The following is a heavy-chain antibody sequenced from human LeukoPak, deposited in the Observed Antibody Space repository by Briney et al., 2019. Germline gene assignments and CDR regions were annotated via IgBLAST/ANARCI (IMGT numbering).Heavy chain of an antibody. V-gene: IGHV4-34*01. CDR3: ARERVVSDYNWFDP. CDR1: GASFSGYS. D-gene: IGHD6-25*01. J-gene: IGHJ5*02. CDR2: VNRVGNT. Sequence: SETLSLTCAVHGASFSGYSWSWVRQPPGKGLEWIGEVNRVGNTIYNPSLKSRVTISIDTSTTQFSWRLPSVTVADTAVYFCARERVVSDYNWFDPWGQGTLVTVSS.